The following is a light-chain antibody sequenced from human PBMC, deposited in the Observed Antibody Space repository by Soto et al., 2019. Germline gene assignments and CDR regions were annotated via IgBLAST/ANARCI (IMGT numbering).Light chain of an antibody. CDR2: SIS. Sequence: QAVVTQEPSLTVSPGGTVTRTCASSTGAVTSGYYPNWFQQKPGQAPRTLVYSISNKHSWTPARFSGSLLGDKAALTLSDVQPEDEAEYYCLLYYDGAQVFGGGTKLTVL. CDR1: TGAVTSGYY. CDR3: LLYYDGAQV. V-gene: IGLV7-43*01. J-gene: IGLJ3*02.